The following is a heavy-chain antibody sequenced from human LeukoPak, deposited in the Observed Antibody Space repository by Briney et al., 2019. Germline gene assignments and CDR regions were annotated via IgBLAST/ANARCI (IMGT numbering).Heavy chain of an antibody. CDR3: AKGLDDYSQYFDY. Sequence: HPGGSLRLSCAASGFTVSSNYMSWVRQAPGKGLGWVSVIYSGGSTYYADSVKGRFTISRDNSKNTLYLQMNSLRAEDTAVYYCAKGLDDYSQYFDYWGQGTLVTVSS. CDR2: IYSGGST. V-gene: IGHV3-66*02. CDR1: GFTVSSNY. D-gene: IGHD4-11*01. J-gene: IGHJ4*02.